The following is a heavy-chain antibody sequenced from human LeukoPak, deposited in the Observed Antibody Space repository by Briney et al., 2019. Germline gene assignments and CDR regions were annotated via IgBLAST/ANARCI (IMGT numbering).Heavy chain of an antibody. CDR1: GFTFSSYA. D-gene: IGHD6-13*01. CDR3: AKDHKAAGRGSWFDP. Sequence: GGSLRLSCAASGFTFSSYAMSWVRQAPGKGLEWVSAISGSGGSTYYADSVKGRFTISRDNSKNTLYLQMNSLRAEDTAVYYCAKDHKAAGRGSWFDPWGQGTLVTVSS. J-gene: IGHJ5*02. V-gene: IGHV3-23*01. CDR2: ISGSGGST.